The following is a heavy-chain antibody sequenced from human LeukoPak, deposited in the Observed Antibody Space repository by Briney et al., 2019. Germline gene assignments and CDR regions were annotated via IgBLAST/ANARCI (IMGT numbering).Heavy chain of an antibody. D-gene: IGHD3-16*01. CDR2: IKSKTDGGTT. CDR1: GFTFSNAW. V-gene: IGHV3-15*01. CDR3: TTEMNAGGVYFDY. Sequence: GGSLRLSCAASGFTFSNAWMNWVRQSPGKGLEWVGRIKSKTDGGTTDYAAPVKGRFTISRDDSKNTLYLQMNSLKTEDTAVYYCTTEMNAGGVYFDYWGQGTLVTVSS. J-gene: IGHJ4*02.